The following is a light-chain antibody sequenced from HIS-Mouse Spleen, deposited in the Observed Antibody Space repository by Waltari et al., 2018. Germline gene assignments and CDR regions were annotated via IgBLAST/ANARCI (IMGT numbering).Light chain of an antibody. CDR1: SRDVVGYNY. V-gene: IGLV2-8*01. J-gene: IGLJ2*01. CDR3: SSYAGSNNLV. Sequence: QSALTQPPSASGSPGQSVTISGTGTSRDVVGYNYVSWYHQHPGKAPKLMIYEVSKRPSGVPDRFSGSKSGNPASLTVSGLQAEDEADYYCSSYAGSNNLVFGGGTKLTVL. CDR2: EVS.